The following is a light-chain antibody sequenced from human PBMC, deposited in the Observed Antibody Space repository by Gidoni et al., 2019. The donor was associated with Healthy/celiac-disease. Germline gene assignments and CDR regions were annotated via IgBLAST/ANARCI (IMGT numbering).Light chain of an antibody. CDR1: QSVSSN. Sequence: EIVMTQSPATLSVSPGERATLSCRASQSVSSNLAWYQQKPGQAPRLLIYGASTRATGIPARLSGSGSGTEFTLTISSMQSEDFAVDYCQQYKNWTRGDTFGQGTKLEIK. CDR3: QQYKNWTRGDT. CDR2: GAS. V-gene: IGKV3-15*01. J-gene: IGKJ2*01.